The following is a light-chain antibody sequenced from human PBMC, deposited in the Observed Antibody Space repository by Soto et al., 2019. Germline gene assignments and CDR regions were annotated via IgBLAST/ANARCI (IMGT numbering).Light chain of an antibody. Sequence: DIQMTQSPSTLSASVGDRVTITCRASQSISSWLAWYQQKPGKSPKLLIYKASSLESGVPSRFSGSGSGTEFTLTISSLQPDDFATYYCQQYNSDSVTFGQGTKVEI. CDR2: KAS. J-gene: IGKJ1*01. CDR3: QQYNSDSVT. V-gene: IGKV1-5*03. CDR1: QSISSW.